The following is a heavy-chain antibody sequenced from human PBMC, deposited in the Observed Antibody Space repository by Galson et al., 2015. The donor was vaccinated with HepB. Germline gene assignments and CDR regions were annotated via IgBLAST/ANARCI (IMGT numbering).Heavy chain of an antibody. V-gene: IGHV3-48*04. Sequence: SLRLSCAASGFTFSDYSMLWVRQAPGKGLEWLSYISGSPATKYYADSVRGRFTVSRDNANNFLYLQMGGLRAEDTAIYYCVRSTHYSAPGGNDYWGQGTLVTVSS. D-gene: IGHD4-23*01. CDR3: VRSTHYSAPGGNDY. CDR2: ISGSPATK. J-gene: IGHJ4*02. CDR1: GFTFSDYS.